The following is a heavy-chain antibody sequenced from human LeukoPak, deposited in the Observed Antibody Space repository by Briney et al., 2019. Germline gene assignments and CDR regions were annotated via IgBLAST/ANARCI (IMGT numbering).Heavy chain of an antibody. D-gene: IGHD3-22*01. J-gene: IGHJ5*02. Sequence: SETLSLTCTVSGYSISSGYYWGWIRQPPGKGLEWIGYIYYSGSTNYTPSLKSRVTISVDTSKNQFSLKLSSVTAADTAVYYCARGRHSYYYDSSGSAFDPWGQGTLVTVSS. CDR1: GYSISSGYY. CDR2: IYYSGST. CDR3: ARGRHSYYYDSSGSAFDP. V-gene: IGHV4-61*05.